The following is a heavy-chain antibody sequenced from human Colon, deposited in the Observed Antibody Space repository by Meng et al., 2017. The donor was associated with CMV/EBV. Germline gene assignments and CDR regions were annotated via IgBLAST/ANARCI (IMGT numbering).Heavy chain of an antibody. D-gene: IGHD6-19*01. Sequence: QRVAPRPSVTKPAEPSCLLCPTSGDSAGSFCCSWFRRSAGKGLEWVVRIYSSGNPCYNPSLKSRVTMSIDTSKDKFNLRLASVTAADTAVYFCAKEQSIGIAVTGNFDFWGQGALVTASS. CDR3: AKEQSIGIAVTGNFDF. V-gene: IGHV4-4*07. CDR2: IYSSGNP. J-gene: IGHJ4*02. CDR1: GDSAGSFC.